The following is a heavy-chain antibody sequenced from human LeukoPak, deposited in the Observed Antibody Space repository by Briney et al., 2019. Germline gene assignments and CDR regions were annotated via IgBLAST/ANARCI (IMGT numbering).Heavy chain of an antibody. CDR1: GFTFSSNA. CDR3: AKRGDDPIRFDY. V-gene: IGHV3-23*01. CDR2: ISGSGGRT. Sequence: GGSLRLSCAASGFTFSSNAMSWVRQAPGKGLEWVSGISGSGGRTSYAGSVKGRFTTSRDNSKNTLYLQMNSLRAEDTAVYYCAKRGDDPIRFDYWGQGTLVTVSS. D-gene: IGHD2-21*01. J-gene: IGHJ4*02.